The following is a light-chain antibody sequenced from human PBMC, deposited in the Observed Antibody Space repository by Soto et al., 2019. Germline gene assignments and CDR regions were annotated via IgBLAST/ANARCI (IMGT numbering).Light chain of an antibody. CDR1: QSISNNH. CDR2: GTS. J-gene: IGKJ3*01. V-gene: IGKV3-20*01. CDR3: QQYGRSPFT. Sequence: EIVLTQSPGTLSLSPGERVTLSCRASQSISNNHLAWYQQKPGQAPRLLIHGTSNRATGIPDRFSGSGSGTDFTLTISRLEPEDFAVYYCQQYGRSPFTFGPGTKVDIK.